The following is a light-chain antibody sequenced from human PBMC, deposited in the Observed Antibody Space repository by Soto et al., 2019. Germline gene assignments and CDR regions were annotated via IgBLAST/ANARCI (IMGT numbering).Light chain of an antibody. CDR3: HQYNDWPPA. V-gene: IGKV3-15*01. CDR1: QSVSNN. J-gene: IGKJ1*01. Sequence: EIVVTQSPATLSVSPGEGATLSCRASQSVSNNLAWYPQKPGQATRLLMYGPSTRDSGIPDRVSGSGYGRDFTLTISSLQSEDYGVYYGHQYNDWPPAFGQGTKVDIK. CDR2: GPS.